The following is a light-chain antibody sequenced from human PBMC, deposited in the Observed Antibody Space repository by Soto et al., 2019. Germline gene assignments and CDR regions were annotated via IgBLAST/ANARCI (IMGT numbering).Light chain of an antibody. J-gene: IGLJ3*02. Sequence: QAVVTQPPSASGTPGQRVSISCSGSSSSIGSNTVNWYQQLPGTAPKLLIYSYSQRPSGVPDRFSGSKSGTSASLAISGLQSEDEADYYCAAWDDSLNGWVFGGGTKLTVL. CDR2: SYS. CDR1: SSSIGSNT. CDR3: AAWDDSLNGWV. V-gene: IGLV1-44*01.